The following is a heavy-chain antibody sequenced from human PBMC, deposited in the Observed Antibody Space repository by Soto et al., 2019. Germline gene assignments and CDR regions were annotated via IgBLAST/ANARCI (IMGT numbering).Heavy chain of an antibody. J-gene: IGHJ4*02. CDR1: GFSLSTTGVG. D-gene: IGHD3-16*01. V-gene: IGHV2-5*02. CDR2: IYWDDDK. CDR3: AYRPSLDGGPFDS. Sequence: QITLKESGPPLVKPTQTLTLTCTFSGFSLSTTGVGVGWIRQPPGKALECLALIYWDDDKRYSPSLTNRLTITKDTSKNQGVHTMTNMHPVDTGTYFGAYRPSLDGGPFDSWGQGTLVTVSS.